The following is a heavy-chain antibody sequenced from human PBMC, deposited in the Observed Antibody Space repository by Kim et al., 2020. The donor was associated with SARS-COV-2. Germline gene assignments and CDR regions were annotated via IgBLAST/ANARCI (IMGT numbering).Heavy chain of an antibody. CDR1: GGSISSSNW. J-gene: IGHJ6*02. Sequence: SETLSLTCAVSGGSISSSNWWSWVRQPPGKGLEWIGEIYHSGSTNYNPSLKSRVTISVDKSKNQFSLKLSSVTAADTAVYYCARDQGSGYYIDYYGMDVWGQGTTVTVSS. V-gene: IGHV4-4*02. CDR3: ARDQGSGYYIDYYGMDV. D-gene: IGHD3-22*01. CDR2: IYHSGST.